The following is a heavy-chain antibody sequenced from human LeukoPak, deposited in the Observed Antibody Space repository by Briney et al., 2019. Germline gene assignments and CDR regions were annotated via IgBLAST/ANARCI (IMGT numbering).Heavy chain of an antibody. CDR2: ISYYGSNK. Sequence: GGSLTLSCAASGFTFSSYGMHWVRQAPDKGLEWVAVISYYGSNKYYSDSVKGRLTISRDNSKNTLYRQMNSLRGEDTAVYYCARVGELMVYAINYFDYWGQGTLVTVSS. CDR1: GFTFSSYG. CDR3: ARVGELMVYAINYFDY. V-gene: IGHV3-30*04. D-gene: IGHD2-8*01. J-gene: IGHJ4*02.